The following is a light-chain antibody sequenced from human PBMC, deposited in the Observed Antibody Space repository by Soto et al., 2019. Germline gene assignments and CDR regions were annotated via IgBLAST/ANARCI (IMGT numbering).Light chain of an antibody. V-gene: IGLV2-11*01. J-gene: IGLJ1*01. Sequence: QSVLTQPRSVSGSPGQSVTISCTGTSSDVGGYNYVSWYQQHPGKAPKLMIYDVSKRPSGVPVRFSGSKSGNTASLTISGLQAEDEADYYCCSYAGSYNYVFGTGTKVTVL. CDR1: SSDVGGYNY. CDR2: DVS. CDR3: CSYAGSYNYV.